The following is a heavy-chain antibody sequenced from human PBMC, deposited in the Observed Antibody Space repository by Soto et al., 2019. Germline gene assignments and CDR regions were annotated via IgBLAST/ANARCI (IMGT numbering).Heavy chain of an antibody. Sequence: GASVKVSCKASGYTFSSYAIHWVRQAPGQGLEWMGWINAGNGNTKYSQKFQGRVTITRDTSASTAYMELSSLRSEDTAVYYCARVGVVTAIDYYYGMDVWGQGTTVTVSS. CDR1: GYTFSSYA. D-gene: IGHD2-21*02. CDR3: ARVGVVTAIDYYYGMDV. V-gene: IGHV1-3*01. J-gene: IGHJ6*02. CDR2: INAGNGNT.